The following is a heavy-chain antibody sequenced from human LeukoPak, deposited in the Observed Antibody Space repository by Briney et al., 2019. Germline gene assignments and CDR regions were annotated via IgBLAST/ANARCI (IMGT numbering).Heavy chain of an antibody. D-gene: IGHD3-10*01. CDR1: GFTFDDYA. V-gene: IGHV3-9*01. CDR3: AKAMVRGVTSYGMDV. J-gene: IGHJ6*02. Sequence: PGRSLRLSCAASGFTFDDYAMHWVRQAPGKGLEWVSGISWNSGSIGYADSVKGRFTISRDNAKNSLYLQMNSLRAEDTALYYCAKAMVRGVTSYGMDVWDQGTTVTVSS. CDR2: ISWNSGSI.